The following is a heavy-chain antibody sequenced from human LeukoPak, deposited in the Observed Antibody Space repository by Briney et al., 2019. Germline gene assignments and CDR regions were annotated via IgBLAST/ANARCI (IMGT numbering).Heavy chain of an antibody. J-gene: IGHJ4*02. V-gene: IGHV3-49*04. CDR2: IRSKAYGGTT. CDR1: GFTFGDYA. D-gene: IGHD3-22*01. CDR3: TRDQAGAVYYYYDSSGYYPGY. Sequence: QAGGSLRLSCTASGFTFGDYAMSWVRQAPGKGLEWVGFIRSKAYGGTTEYAASVKGRFTIPRDDSKSIAYLQMNSLKTEDTAVYYCTRDQAGAVYYYYDSSGYYPGYWGQGTLVTVSS.